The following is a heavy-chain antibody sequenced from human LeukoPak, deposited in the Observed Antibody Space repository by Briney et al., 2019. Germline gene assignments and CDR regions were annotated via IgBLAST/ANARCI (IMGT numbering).Heavy chain of an antibody. CDR1: GFTFDDYA. V-gene: IGHV3-43D*03. D-gene: IGHD3-3*01. CDR3: AKEAAGRYYDFWSGYYTANYYYYYMDV. CDR2: ISWDGGST. J-gene: IGHJ6*03. Sequence: GGSLRLSCAASGFTFDDYAMHWVRQAPGKGLEWVSLISWDGGSTYYADSVKGRFTISRDNSKNSLYLQMNSLRAEDTALYYCAKEAAGRYYDFWSGYYTANYYYYYMDVWGKGTTVTVSS.